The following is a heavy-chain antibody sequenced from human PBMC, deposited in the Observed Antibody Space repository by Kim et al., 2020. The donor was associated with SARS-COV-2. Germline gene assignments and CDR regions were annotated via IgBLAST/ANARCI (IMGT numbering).Heavy chain of an antibody. D-gene: IGHD6-19*01. V-gene: IGHV4-34*01. CDR1: GGSFSGYY. CDR2: INHSGST. Sequence: SETLSLTCAVYGGSFSGYYWSWIRQPPGKGLEWIGEINHSGSTNYNPSLKSRVTISVDTSKNQFSLKLSSVTAADTAVYYCARGLIAVAGTYYYYYGMDVWGQGTTVTVSS. CDR3: ARGLIAVAGTYYYYYGMDV. J-gene: IGHJ6*02.